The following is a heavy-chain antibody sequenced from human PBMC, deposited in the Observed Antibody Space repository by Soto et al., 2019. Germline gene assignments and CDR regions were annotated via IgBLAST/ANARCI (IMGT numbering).Heavy chain of an antibody. J-gene: IGHJ6*02. V-gene: IGHV1-69*06. CDR2: IIPIFGTA. D-gene: IGHD2-15*01. CDR3: ARAGVVVAATSDYYYAMDV. CDR1: GGTFSSYA. Sequence: QVQLVQSGAEVKKPGSSVKVSCKASGGTFSSYAISWVRQAPGQGLEWMGGIIPIFGTANYAQKFQGRVTITADKSTSTAYMELSSLRSEDTAMYYCARAGVVVAATSDYYYAMDVWGQGTTVTVSS.